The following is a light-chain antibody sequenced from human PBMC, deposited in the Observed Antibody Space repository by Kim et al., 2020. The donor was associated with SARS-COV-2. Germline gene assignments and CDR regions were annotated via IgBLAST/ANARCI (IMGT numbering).Light chain of an antibody. CDR2: GAS. Sequence: SPGERVTLSCRASQSVSSNLAWYQQKPGQAPRLLIYGASTRATGIPARFSGSGSGTEFSLTISRLQSEDFAVYYCQQDNNWPQITFGPGTRLEIK. V-gene: IGKV3-15*01. CDR1: QSVSSN. J-gene: IGKJ5*01. CDR3: QQDNNWPQIT.